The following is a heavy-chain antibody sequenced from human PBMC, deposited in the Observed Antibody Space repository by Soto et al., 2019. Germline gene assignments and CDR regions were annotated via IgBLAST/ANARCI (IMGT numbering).Heavy chain of an antibody. CDR3: SKAIFGGSYLFGNPYY. V-gene: IGHV6-1*01. Sequence: PSQTLSLTCALSGDSVSSNSAAWSWIRQSPSGGLEWLGRTYYRSKWYTDYAVSVKSRITVSPDTSKNQFSLQLNSVTPEDTAVDFWSKAIFGGSYLFGNPYYWGQGTLVTVSS. CDR1: GDSVSSNSAA. D-gene: IGHD3-3*01. J-gene: IGHJ4*02. CDR2: TYYRSKWYT.